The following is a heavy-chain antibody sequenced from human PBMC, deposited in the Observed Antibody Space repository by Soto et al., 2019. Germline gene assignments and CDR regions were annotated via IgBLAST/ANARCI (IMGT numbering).Heavy chain of an antibody. CDR2: IYYSGST. J-gene: IGHJ3*02. D-gene: IGHD3-22*01. CDR1: GGSISSSSYY. CDR3: ASETYYYDSSGYYYGPGAFDI. Sequence: QLQLQESAPGLVKPSETLSLTCTVSGGSISSSSYYWGWIRQPPGKGLEWIGSIYYSGSTYSNPSLKSRVTISVDTSKNQFSLKLSSVTAADTAVYYCASETYYYDSSGYYYGPGAFDIWGQGTMVTVSS. V-gene: IGHV4-39*01.